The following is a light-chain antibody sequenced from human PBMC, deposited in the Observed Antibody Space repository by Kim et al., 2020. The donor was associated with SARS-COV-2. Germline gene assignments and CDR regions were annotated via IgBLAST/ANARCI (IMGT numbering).Light chain of an antibody. V-gene: IGKV1-27*01. Sequence: DIQMTQSPSSLSASVGDRVTITCRASQGISNSLAWYQQKPGNVPKVLIYSASALKSGVPSRFSGSGAGTDFTITISSLQPEDVASYYCQKDNAAPWTFGQGTKVDIK. CDR2: SAS. CDR3: QKDNAAPWT. J-gene: IGKJ1*01. CDR1: QGISNS.